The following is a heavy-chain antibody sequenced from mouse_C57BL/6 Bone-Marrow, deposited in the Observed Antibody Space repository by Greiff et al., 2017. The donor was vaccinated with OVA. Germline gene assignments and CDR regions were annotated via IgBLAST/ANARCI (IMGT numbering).Heavy chain of an antibody. CDR1: GFTFSSYA. V-gene: IGHV5-4*01. Sequence: EVKLMESGGGLVKPGGSLKLSCAASGFTFSSYAMSWVRQTPEKRLEWVATISDGGSYTYYPDNVKGRFTISRDNAKNNLYLQMSHLKSEDTAMYYCARDPPGGGYAMDYWGQGTSVTVSS. CDR3: ARDPPGGGYAMDY. D-gene: IGHD4-1*01. CDR2: ISDGGSYT. J-gene: IGHJ4*01.